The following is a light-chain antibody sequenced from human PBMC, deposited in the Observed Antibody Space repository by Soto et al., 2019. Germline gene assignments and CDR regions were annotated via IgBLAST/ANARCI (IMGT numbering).Light chain of an antibody. CDR1: RSVANNY. CDR2: GAS. Sequence: EIVLTQSPGTLSLSPGERATLSCRASRSVANNYLAWYHQKPGQAPRLLMYGASRRATGIPDRFSGRGSGRDFTLTISGLEPEDFAVYYWQQYGSSPATFGQGTKVEIK. CDR3: QQYGSSPAT. V-gene: IGKV3-20*01. J-gene: IGKJ1*01.